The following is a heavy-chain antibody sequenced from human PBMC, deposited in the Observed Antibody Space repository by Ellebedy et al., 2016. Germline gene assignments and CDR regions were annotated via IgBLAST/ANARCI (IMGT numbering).Heavy chain of an antibody. D-gene: IGHD1-26*01. CDR2: ISTGSTPI. CDR1: GFTFSSYR. V-gene: IGHV3-48*04. J-gene: IGHJ4*02. CDR3: ASLWDTLRRPSDY. Sequence: GGSLRLXXVASGFTFSSYRMNWVRQAPGKGLEWVSYISTGSTPIYYAESVKGRFTISRDNAKNSLYLQMDSLRAEDTAIYYCASLWDTLRRPSDYWGQGTLVTVSS.